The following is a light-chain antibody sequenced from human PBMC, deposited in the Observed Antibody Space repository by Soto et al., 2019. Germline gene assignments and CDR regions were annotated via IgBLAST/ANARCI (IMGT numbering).Light chain of an antibody. V-gene: IGKV3-15*01. CDR2: GAS. CDR1: QSVSSN. CDR3: QQYNNWPLT. J-gene: IGKJ4*01. Sequence: EIVMTQSPATLSVSPGERATLSCRASQSVSSNLAWYQKKPGQAPRILIYGASTRATGIPARFSGSGSGTEFTLTISSLQSEDFGVYYCQQYNNWPLTFGGGTNVAIK.